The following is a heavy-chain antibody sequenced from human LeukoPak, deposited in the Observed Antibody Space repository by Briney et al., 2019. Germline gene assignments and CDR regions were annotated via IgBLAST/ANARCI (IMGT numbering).Heavy chain of an antibody. CDR2: MNPNSGNT. J-gene: IGHJ5*02. CDR3: ARDGSGSYYGRGWFDP. Sequence: ASVKVSCKASGYTFTGYYMHWVRQAPGQGLEWMGWMNPNSGNTGYAQKFQGRVTMTRNTSISTAYMELSSLTSEDTAVYYCARDGSGSYYGRGWFDPWGQGTLVTVSS. D-gene: IGHD3-10*01. CDR1: GYTFTGYY. V-gene: IGHV1-8*02.